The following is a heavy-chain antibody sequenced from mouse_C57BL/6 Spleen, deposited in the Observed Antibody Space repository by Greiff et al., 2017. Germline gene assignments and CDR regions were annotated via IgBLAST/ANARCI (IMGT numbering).Heavy chain of an antibody. V-gene: IGHV2-5*01. D-gene: IGHD1-1*01. J-gene: IGHJ1*03. CDR3: AKKRDYYGSSSYWYFDV. CDR1: GFSLTSYG. Sequence: VQLQESGPGLVQPSQSLSITCTVSGFSLTSYGVHWVRQSPGKGLEWLGVIWRGGSTDYNAAFMSRLSITKDNSKSQVFFKMNSLQADDTAIYYCAKKRDYYGSSSYWYFDVWVTGTTVTVSS. CDR2: IWRGGST.